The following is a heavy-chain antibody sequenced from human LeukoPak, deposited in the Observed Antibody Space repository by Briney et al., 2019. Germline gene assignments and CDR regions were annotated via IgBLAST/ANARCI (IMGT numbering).Heavy chain of an antibody. V-gene: IGHV3-74*01. Sequence: PGGSLRLSCAASGFTFSSYWMHWVRQAPGKGLVRISRINRDGSSTNYADSVKGRFTISRDNAQNTLYLQMSSLSAEDTAVYYCARMGYDGSGYRSYWGQGTLVTVSS. CDR3: ARMGYDGSGYRSY. CDR1: GFTFSSYW. D-gene: IGHD3-22*01. CDR2: INRDGSST. J-gene: IGHJ4*02.